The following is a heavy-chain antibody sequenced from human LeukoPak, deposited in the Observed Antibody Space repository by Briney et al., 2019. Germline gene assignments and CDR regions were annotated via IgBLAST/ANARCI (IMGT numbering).Heavy chain of an antibody. J-gene: IGHJ6*02. CDR3: ARVADTMVRGVTYYYYYGMDV. D-gene: IGHD3-10*01. CDR1: GYTFTSYG. CDR2: ISAYNGNT. V-gene: IGHV1-18*04. Sequence: ASVKVSCKASGYTFTSYGISWVRQAPGQGLEWMGWISAYNGNTNYAQKLQGRVTMTTDTSTSTAYMELRSLRSDDTAVYYCARVADTMVRGVTYYYYYGMDVWGQGTLVTVSS.